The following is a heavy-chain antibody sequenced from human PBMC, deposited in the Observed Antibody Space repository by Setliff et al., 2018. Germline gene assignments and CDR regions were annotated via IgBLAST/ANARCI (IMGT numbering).Heavy chain of an antibody. V-gene: IGHV5-51*01. CDR2: IYPSNADT. Sequence: GESLTLSCKGSGYSFTDYWIAWVRQTPGKGLEWMGTIYPSNADTRYSPSFQGQVTISTDTSINTAFLQWNNLKASDTAVYYCARRGERFFNWFDPWGQGTLVTVSS. CDR1: GYSFTDYW. CDR3: ARRGERFFNWFDP. J-gene: IGHJ5*02. D-gene: IGHD2-21*01.